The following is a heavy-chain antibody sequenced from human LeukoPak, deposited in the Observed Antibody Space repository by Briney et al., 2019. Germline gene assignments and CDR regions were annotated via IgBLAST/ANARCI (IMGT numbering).Heavy chain of an antibody. D-gene: IGHD3-22*01. CDR1: GGSISSYY. CDR2: IYYSGST. CDR3: ARRSPHYYDSSGYYDY. J-gene: IGHJ4*02. Sequence: SETLSLTCTVSGGSISSYYWSWIRQPSGKGLEWIGYIYYSGSTNYNPSLKSRVTISVDTSKNQFSLKLSSVTAADTAVYYCARRSPHYYDSSGYYDYWGQGTLVTVSS. V-gene: IGHV4-59*08.